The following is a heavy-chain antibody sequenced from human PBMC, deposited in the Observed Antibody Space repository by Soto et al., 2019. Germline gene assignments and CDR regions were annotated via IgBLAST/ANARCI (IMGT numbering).Heavy chain of an antibody. CDR3: ASAAVTGTAGLDF. Sequence: ASVKVSCKASGYTFSGFYMHWVRQAPXQGLEWMGWINPNSGGTKSAEKFQGRVTMTRDTSISTAYMELSRLTSDDTAVYYCASAAVTGTAGLDFWGQGTQVTVSS. D-gene: IGHD6-19*01. V-gene: IGHV1-2*02. CDR1: GYTFSGFY. J-gene: IGHJ4*02. CDR2: INPNSGGT.